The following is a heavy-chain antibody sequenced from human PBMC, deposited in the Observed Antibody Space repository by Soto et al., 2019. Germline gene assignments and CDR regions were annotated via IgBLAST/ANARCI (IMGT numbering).Heavy chain of an antibody. CDR2: FDPEDGET. J-gene: IGHJ4*02. CDR3: ATGARGRVVVAAKVTWAY. V-gene: IGHV1-24*01. D-gene: IGHD2-15*01. CDR1: GYTLTELS. Sequence: ASVKVSCKVSGYTLTELSMHWVRQAPGKGLEWMGGFDPEDGETIYAQKFQGRVTMTEDTSTDTAYMELSSLRSEDTAVYYCATGARGRVVVAAKVTWAYWGQGTLVTVSS.